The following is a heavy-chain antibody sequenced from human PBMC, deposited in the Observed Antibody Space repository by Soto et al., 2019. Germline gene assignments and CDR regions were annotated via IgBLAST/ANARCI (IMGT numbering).Heavy chain of an antibody. V-gene: IGHV3-23*01. CDR2: ISHSGGTT. J-gene: IGHJ4*02. D-gene: IGHD5-18*01. CDR1: GFTFNNYA. CDR3: VRDHGYYTFEY. Sequence: EVQLLESGGGSVQPGGSLRLSCAASGFTFNNYAMHWVRRPPGKGLEWVSSISHSGGTTYYADSVKGRFSISRDSLAGTLHLQMNSLRAEDTAVYFCVRDHGYYTFEYWGQGTLVAVSS.